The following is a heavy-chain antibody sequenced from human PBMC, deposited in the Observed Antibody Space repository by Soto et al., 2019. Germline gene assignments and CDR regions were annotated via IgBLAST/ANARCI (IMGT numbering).Heavy chain of an antibody. Sequence: EVQLVESGGGLVQPGRSLRLSFAASGFSFDGYAMNWVRQPPGKGLEWVSGISWNSGNIDYADSVKGRFTISRDNAKNSLYLQMNSLRADDTALYYCVKASTYSSSQGWFDPWGQGTMVTVSS. CDR2: ISWNSGNI. CDR3: VKASTYSSSQGWFDP. J-gene: IGHJ5*02. V-gene: IGHV3-9*01. CDR1: GFSFDGYA. D-gene: IGHD6-6*01.